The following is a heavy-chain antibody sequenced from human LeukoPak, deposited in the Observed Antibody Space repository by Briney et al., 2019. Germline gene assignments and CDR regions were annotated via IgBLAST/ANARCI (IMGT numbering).Heavy chain of an antibody. D-gene: IGHD5-18*01. CDR3: ARELDTLFDY. CDR1: GFIVSSNY. V-gene: IGHV3-53*01. Sequence: GGSLRLSCAASGFIVSSNYMSWVRQAPGKGLEWVSVIYSGGSTYYADSVKGRFTISRDNSKNTLYLQMNSLRAEDTAVYYCARELDTLFDYWGQGTLVTVSS. CDR2: IYSGGST. J-gene: IGHJ4*02.